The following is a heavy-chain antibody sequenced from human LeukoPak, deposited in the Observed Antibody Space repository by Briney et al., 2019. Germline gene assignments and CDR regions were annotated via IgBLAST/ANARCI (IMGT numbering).Heavy chain of an antibody. Sequence: ASVKVSCKASGYTFTSYCMDWVRQAPGQGLEWMGWINPNSGGTNYAQKFQGWVTMTRDTSISTAYMELSRLRSDDTAVYYCADLGGVLDYWGQGTLVTVSS. CDR2: INPNSGGT. CDR3: ADLGGVLDY. V-gene: IGHV1-2*04. J-gene: IGHJ4*02. CDR1: GYTFTSYC. D-gene: IGHD3-16*01.